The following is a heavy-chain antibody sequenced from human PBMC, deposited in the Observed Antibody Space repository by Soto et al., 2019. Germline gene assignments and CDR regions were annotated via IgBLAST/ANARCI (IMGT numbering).Heavy chain of an antibody. CDR1: GYTFTSYG. D-gene: IGHD3-3*01. Sequence: ASVKVSCKASGYTFTSYGISWVRQAPGQGLEWMGWISAYNGNTNYAQKLQGRVTMTTDTSTSTAYMELRSLRSDDTAVYYCARGGQYYDFWSGYSNYGMDVWGQGTKVTVSS. CDR2: ISAYNGNT. CDR3: ARGGQYYDFWSGYSNYGMDV. J-gene: IGHJ6*02. V-gene: IGHV1-18*01.